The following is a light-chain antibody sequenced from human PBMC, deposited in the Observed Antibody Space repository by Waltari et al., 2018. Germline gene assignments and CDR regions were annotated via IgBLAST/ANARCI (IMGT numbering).Light chain of an antibody. CDR1: QIISTW. V-gene: IGKV1-5*03. CDR2: NAS. CDR3: QQYNDYPLT. J-gene: IGKJ4*01. Sequence: DIQMTQSPSTLSASVGDRVTITCRASQIISTWLAWYQQKPGKAPKLLIYNASGLESGVPSRFSGSGSGTEFTLTISSLQPDDFATYYCQQYNDYPLTFGGGTKVEIK.